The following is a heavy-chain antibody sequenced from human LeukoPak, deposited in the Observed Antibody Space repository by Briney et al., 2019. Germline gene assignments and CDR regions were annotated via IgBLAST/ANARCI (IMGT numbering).Heavy chain of an antibody. D-gene: IGHD3-10*01. J-gene: IGHJ6*03. CDR2: IFHDGVT. CDR3: ATGAQYGLWGVPYFYYMHV. V-gene: IGHV4-59*02. Sequence: SETLSLTCAVSGASVGGNHWSWIRQSPEKGLEWIGNIFHDGVTDYNPSFKSRVTMLPDTSKNQFSPRLTSVTAADTAVYYCATGAQYGLWGVPYFYYMHVWGKGTTVTVSS. CDR1: GASVGGNH.